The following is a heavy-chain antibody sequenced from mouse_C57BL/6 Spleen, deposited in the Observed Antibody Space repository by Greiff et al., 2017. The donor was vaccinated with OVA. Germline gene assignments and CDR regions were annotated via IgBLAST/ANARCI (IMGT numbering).Heavy chain of an antibody. D-gene: IGHD1-1*01. Sequence: EVKLVESGPGLVKPSQTVFLTCTVTGISITTGNYRWSWIRQFPGNKLEWIGYIYYSGTITYNPSLTSRTTITRDTPKNQFFLEMNSLTAEDTATYYCARDLDYYGSRYFDVWGTGTTVTVSS. CDR1: GISITTGNYR. V-gene: IGHV3-5*01. CDR3: ARDLDYYGSRYFDV. J-gene: IGHJ1*03. CDR2: IYYSGTI.